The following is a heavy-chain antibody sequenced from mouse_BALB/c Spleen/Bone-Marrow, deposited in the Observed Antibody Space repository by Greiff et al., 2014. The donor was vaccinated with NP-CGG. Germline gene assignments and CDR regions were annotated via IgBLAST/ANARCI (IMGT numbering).Heavy chain of an antibody. CDR2: IWAGGTT. Sequence: QVQLQQPGPGLVAPSQSLSITCTVSGFSLPRFGVHWVRQPPGKGLEWLGIIWAGGTTNYNSALMSRLSISKDNSKSQVFLKMNSLQTDDTAMYTCARGDYDYARDYWGQGTSVTGSS. V-gene: IGHV2-9*02. CDR1: GFSLPRFG. J-gene: IGHJ4*01. CDR3: ARGDYDYARDY. D-gene: IGHD2-4*01.